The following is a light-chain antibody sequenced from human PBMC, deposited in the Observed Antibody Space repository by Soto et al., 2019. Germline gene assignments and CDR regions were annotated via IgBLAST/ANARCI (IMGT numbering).Light chain of an antibody. CDR2: GAA. V-gene: IGKV3-20*01. J-gene: IGKJ2*01. CDR1: QSVSSSY. Sequence: ELVLTQSPGTLSLSPGERTTLSCRASQSVSSSYLAWYQQKPGQAPRLLIYGAASRATGIPDRFSGSGSGTEFPLTISRLEPEDFAVYYCQQYGSSGYTFGQGTKLEIK. CDR3: QQYGSSGYT.